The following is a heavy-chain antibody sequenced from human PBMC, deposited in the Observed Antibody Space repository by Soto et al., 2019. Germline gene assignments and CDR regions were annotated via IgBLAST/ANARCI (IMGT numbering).Heavy chain of an antibody. Sequence: SETLSLTCTVSGGSISSYYWSWIRQPPGKGLEWIGYIYYSGSTNYNPSLKSRVTISVDTSKNQFSLKLSSVTAADTAVYYCASLKGSGYYYGNRFDYWGQGTLVTVSS. CDR3: ASLKGSGYYYGNRFDY. J-gene: IGHJ4*02. V-gene: IGHV4-59*01. CDR1: GGSISSYY. D-gene: IGHD3-22*01. CDR2: IYYSGST.